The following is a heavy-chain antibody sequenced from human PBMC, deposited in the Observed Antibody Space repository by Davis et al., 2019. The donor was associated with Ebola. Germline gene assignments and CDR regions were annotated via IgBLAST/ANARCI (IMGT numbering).Heavy chain of an antibody. J-gene: IGHJ5*02. CDR2: ISHGGVS. D-gene: IGHD1-1*01. CDR3: ARTAKTSVSASGLGYTYFDP. Sequence: SETLSLTCTVSNGSISRYYWSWIRQSPGKGLEWIGKISHGGVSDYNPSLKSRVIISVDPSKNQFSLRMNSLTAADAAIYYCARTAKTSVSASGLGYTYFDPWSQGTLVTVSS. CDR1: NGSISRYY. V-gene: IGHV4-34*01.